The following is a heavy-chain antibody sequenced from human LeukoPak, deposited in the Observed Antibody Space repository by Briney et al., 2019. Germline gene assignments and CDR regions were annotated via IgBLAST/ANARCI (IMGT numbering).Heavy chain of an antibody. Sequence: SETLSLTCSLYGGSFSGYYWRWIRHPPGKGLEWVGEINHSGSTNYNPSLKSRVTISVDTSKNQFSLKLSSVTAADTAVYYCARGITEVVVPAAPYYYYGMDVWGKGTTVTVSS. CDR1: GGSFSGYY. J-gene: IGHJ6*04. V-gene: IGHV4-34*01. CDR2: INHSGST. D-gene: IGHD2-2*01. CDR3: ARGITEVVVPAAPYYYYGMDV.